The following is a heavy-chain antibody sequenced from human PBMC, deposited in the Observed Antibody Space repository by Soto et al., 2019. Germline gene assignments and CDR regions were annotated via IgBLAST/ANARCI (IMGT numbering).Heavy chain of an antibody. V-gene: IGHV3-33*01. CDR2: IWYDGSNK. J-gene: IGHJ4*02. Sequence: QVQLVESGGGVVQPGRSLRLSCAASGFTFSSYGMHWVRQAPGKGLEWVAVIWYDGSNKYYADSVKGRFTISRDNSKNTLYLQMNSLRAEDTAVYYCARLRLGELSSLDYWGQGTLVTVSS. CDR3: ARLRLGELSSLDY. D-gene: IGHD3-16*02. CDR1: GFTFSSYG.